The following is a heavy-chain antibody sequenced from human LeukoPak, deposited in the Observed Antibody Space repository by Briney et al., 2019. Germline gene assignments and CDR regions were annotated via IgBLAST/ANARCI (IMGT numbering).Heavy chain of an antibody. D-gene: IGHD3-10*01. Sequence: GGSLRLSCAASGFTFSNYWMHWVRQDPGKGLVWVSFINPDGSTTNYADSVKGRFTISRDNSKNTLYLQMNSLRAEDTAVYYCARALVRGVLDYWGQGTLVTVSS. J-gene: IGHJ4*02. CDR2: INPDGSTT. CDR3: ARALVRGVLDY. V-gene: IGHV3-74*01. CDR1: GFTFSNYW.